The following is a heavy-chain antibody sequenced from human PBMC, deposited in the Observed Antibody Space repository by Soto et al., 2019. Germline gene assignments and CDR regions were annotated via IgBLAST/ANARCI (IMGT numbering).Heavy chain of an antibody. CDR2: IWYDGSNK. CDR1: GFTFSSYG. CDR3: AILEPDTPMVYYGMDV. D-gene: IGHD5-18*01. V-gene: IGHV3-33*01. J-gene: IGHJ6*02. Sequence: GGSLRLSCAASGFTFSSYGMHWVRQAPGKGLEWVAVIWYDGSNKYYADSVKGRFTISRDNSKNTLYLQMNSLRAEDTAVYYCAILEPDTPMVYYGMDVSGQGTTVTVSS.